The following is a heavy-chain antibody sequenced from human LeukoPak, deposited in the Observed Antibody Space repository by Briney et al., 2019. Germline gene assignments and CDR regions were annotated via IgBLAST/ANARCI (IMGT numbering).Heavy chain of an antibody. V-gene: IGHV4-39*01. Sequence: PSETLSLTCTVSGGSISSSSYYWGWIRQPPGKGLEWIGSIYYSGSTYYNPSLKSRVTISVDTSKNQFSLKLSSVTAADTAVYYCVSLGSWSHHFDYWRQGTLVTFSS. D-gene: IGHD6-13*01. J-gene: IGHJ4*02. CDR3: VSLGSWSHHFDY. CDR2: IYYSGST. CDR1: GGSISSSSYY.